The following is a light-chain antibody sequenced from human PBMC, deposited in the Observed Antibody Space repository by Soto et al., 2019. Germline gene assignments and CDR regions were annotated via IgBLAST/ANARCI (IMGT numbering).Light chain of an antibody. V-gene: IGLV2-23*01. CDR1: SSDVGSYNL. CDR2: EGS. Sequence: QSALTQPASVSGSPGQSITISCTGTSSDVGSYNLVSWYQQHPGKAPKLMIYEGSKRPSGVSNRFSGSKSGNTASLTLSGLQAEDEADYYCCSYAGSSIFYVFGTGTKLTVL. J-gene: IGLJ1*01. CDR3: CSYAGSSIFYV.